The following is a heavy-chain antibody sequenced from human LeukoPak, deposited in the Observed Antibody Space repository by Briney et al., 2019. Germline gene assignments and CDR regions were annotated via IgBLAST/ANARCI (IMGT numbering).Heavy chain of an antibody. J-gene: IGHJ4*02. CDR1: GYTLTELS. CDR3: ATTPGPYYDYVWGSYRYDY. Sequence: ASVKVSCKVSGYTLTELSMHWVRQAPGKGLEWMGGFDPEDGETIYAQKFQGRVTMTEDTSTDTAYMELSSLRSEDTAVYYCATTPGPYYDYVWGSYRYDYWGQGTLVTVSS. V-gene: IGHV1-24*01. CDR2: FDPEDGET. D-gene: IGHD3-16*02.